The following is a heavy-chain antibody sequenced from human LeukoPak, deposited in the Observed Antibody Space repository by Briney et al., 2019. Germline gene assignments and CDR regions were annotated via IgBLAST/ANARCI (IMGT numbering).Heavy chain of an antibody. V-gene: IGHV3-66*01. D-gene: IGHD3-10*01. J-gene: IGHJ4*02. CDR3: AKGLLWFGEHIY. Sequence: PGGSLRLSCAASEFSVGSNYMNWVRQAPGKGLEWVSLIYSGGSTYYADSVKGRFTISRDNSKNTLYLQMNSLRAEDTAVYYCAKGLLWFGEHIYWGQGTLVTVSS. CDR2: IYSGGST. CDR1: EFSVGSNY.